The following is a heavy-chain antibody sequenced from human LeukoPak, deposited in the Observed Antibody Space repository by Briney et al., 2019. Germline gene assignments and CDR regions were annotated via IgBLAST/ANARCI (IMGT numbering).Heavy chain of an antibody. V-gene: IGHV3-21*01. D-gene: IGHD3-10*01. CDR1: GFTFSSYS. J-gene: IGHJ3*02. CDR3: AKGSTYFYGSGTSDDAFDI. CDR2: ISSSSSYI. Sequence: GGSLRLSCAASGFTFSSYSMNWVRQAPGKGLEWVSSISSSSSYIYYADSVKGRFTISRDNAKNSLYLQMNSLRAEDTAVYYCAKGSTYFYGSGTSDDAFDIWGQGTMVTVSS.